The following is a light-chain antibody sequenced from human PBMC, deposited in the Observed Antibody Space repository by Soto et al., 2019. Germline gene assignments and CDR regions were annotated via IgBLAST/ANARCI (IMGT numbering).Light chain of an antibody. CDR2: DAS. J-gene: IGKJ5*01. V-gene: IGKV3D-20*02. CDR3: QQRSNWPGIT. CDR1: QSVSRSY. Sequence: EVVLTQSPATLSVSPGERATLSCRAIQSVSRSYLACYQQNPGQAPRLLIYDASKRATGIPARFSGSGSGTDFTLTISSLEPEDFAVYYCQQRSNWPGITFGQGTRLEIK.